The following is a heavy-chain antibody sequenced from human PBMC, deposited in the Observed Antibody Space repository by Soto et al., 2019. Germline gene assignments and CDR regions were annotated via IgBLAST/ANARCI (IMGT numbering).Heavy chain of an antibody. J-gene: IGHJ5*02. CDR1: GGTFSSYA. CDR2: IIPIFGTA. Sequence: SVKVSCKAFGGTFSSYAISWLRQAPGQGFEWMGGIIPIFGTANYAQKFQGRVTITADESTSTAYMELSSLRSEDTAVYYCARDQRGYSYGYKYNWFDPWGQGTLVTVS. V-gene: IGHV1-69*13. CDR3: ARDQRGYSYGYKYNWFDP. D-gene: IGHD5-18*01.